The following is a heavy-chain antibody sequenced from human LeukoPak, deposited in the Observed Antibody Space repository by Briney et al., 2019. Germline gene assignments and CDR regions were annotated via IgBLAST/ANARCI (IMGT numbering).Heavy chain of an antibody. D-gene: IGHD3-22*01. CDR1: GYTFTGYY. CDR3: ARDPLTHYYDSSGVLYFDY. Sequence: ASVKVSCKASGYTFTGYYMHWVRQAPGQGLEWMGWINPNSGGTNFAQKFQGWVTMTRDTSISTAYMELSRLRSDDTAVYYCARDPLTHYYDSSGVLYFDYWGQGTLVTVSS. CDR2: INPNSGGT. J-gene: IGHJ4*02. V-gene: IGHV1-2*04.